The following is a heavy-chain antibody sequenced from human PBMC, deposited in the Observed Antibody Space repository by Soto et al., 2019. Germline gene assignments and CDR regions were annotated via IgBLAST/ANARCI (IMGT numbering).Heavy chain of an antibody. V-gene: IGHV3-30-3*01. CDR3: ARDVEMATILGAFDI. J-gene: IGHJ3*02. Sequence: VQLVESGGGVVQPGRSLRLSCAASGFTFSSYAMHWVRQAPGKGLEWVAVISYDGSNKYYADSVKGRFTISRDNSKNTLYLQMNSLRAEDTAVYYCARDVEMATILGAFDIWGQGTMVTVSS. D-gene: IGHD5-12*01. CDR2: ISYDGSNK. CDR1: GFTFSSYA.